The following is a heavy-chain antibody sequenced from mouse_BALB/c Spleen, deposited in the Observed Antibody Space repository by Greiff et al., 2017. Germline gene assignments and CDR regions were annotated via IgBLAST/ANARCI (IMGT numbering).Heavy chain of an antibody. Sequence: VQLQQSGAELVRPGTSVKVSCKASGYAFTNYFIEWVKQRPGQGLEWIGMINPGSGGTNYNEKFKGKATLTADKSSSTAYMQLSSLTSDDAAVYFCARSGDGYDVGFAYWGQGTLVTVSA. CDR2: INPGSGGT. V-gene: IGHV1-54*01. CDR3: ARSGDGYDVGFAY. CDR1: GYAFTNYF. J-gene: IGHJ3*01. D-gene: IGHD2-2*01.